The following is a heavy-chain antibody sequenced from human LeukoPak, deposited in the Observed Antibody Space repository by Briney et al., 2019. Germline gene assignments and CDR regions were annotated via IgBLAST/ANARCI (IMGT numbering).Heavy chain of an antibody. V-gene: IGHV4-59*08. D-gene: IGHD4-11*01. Sequence: SETLSLTCTVSRGSISGYYWSWIRQPPGKGLKWVGYISYSGSTNYNPSLKSRVTISVDTSKDQFSLKLSSVTAADTAVYYCARHTSNSGYYFDYWGQGTLVTVSS. CDR3: ARHTSNSGYYFDY. J-gene: IGHJ4*02. CDR2: ISYSGST. CDR1: RGSISGYY.